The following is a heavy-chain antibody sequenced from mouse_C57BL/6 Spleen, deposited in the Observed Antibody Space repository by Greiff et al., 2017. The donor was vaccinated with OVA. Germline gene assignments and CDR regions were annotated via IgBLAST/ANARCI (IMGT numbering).Heavy chain of an antibody. CDR2: IDPSDSYT. V-gene: IGHV1-59*01. J-gene: IGHJ2*01. CDR3: ARWVVTTVVAFDY. Sequence: VQLQQPGAELVRPGTSVKLSCKASGYTFTSYWMHWVKQRPGQGLEWIGVIDPSDSYTNYNQKFKGKATLTVDTSSSTAYMQLSSLTSEDSAVYYCARWVVTTVVAFDYWGQGTTLTGSS. D-gene: IGHD1-1*01. CDR1: GYTFTSYW.